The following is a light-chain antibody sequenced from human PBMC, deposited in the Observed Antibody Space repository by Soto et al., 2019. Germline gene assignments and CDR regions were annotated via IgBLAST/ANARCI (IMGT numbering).Light chain of an antibody. J-gene: IGKJ5*01. CDR3: QQYNNLPPLK. V-gene: IGKV3-15*01. Sequence: EIVLNQSLGTLSLSAGKRATLSCRASQSVSSNLAWYQQKPGQAPRLLIYGASTRATGIQARFSGSGSGTEFILTISSLQSEDFAVYYFQQYNNLPPLKFGQGTRLDIK. CDR2: GAS. CDR1: QSVSSN.